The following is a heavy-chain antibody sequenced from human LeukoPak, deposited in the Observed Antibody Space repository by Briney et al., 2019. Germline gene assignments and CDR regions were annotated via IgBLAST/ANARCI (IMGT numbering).Heavy chain of an antibody. CDR2: IKSKTDGGTT. CDR1: GFTFSNAW. Sequence: PGGSLRFSCAASGFTFSNAWMSWVRQAPGKGLEWVGRIKSKTDGGTTDYAAPVKGRFTISRDDSKNTLYLQMNSLKTEDTAVYYCTTDLRGSGRSDPFDIWGQGTMVTVSS. CDR3: TTDLRGSGRSDPFDI. V-gene: IGHV3-15*01. D-gene: IGHD3-10*01. J-gene: IGHJ3*02.